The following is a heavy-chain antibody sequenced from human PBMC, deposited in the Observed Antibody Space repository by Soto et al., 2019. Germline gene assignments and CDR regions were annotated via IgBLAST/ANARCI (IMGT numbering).Heavy chain of an antibody. Sequence: PGGSLRLSCAASGFTFSDYYMSWIRQAPGKGLEWVSYISSSGSTIYYADSVKGRFTISRDNAKNSLYLQMNSLRAEDTAVYYCARDLRYSSSWQNAFDIWGQGTMVTVSS. V-gene: IGHV3-11*01. D-gene: IGHD6-13*01. CDR2: ISSSGSTI. CDR3: ARDLRYSSSWQNAFDI. CDR1: GFTFSDYY. J-gene: IGHJ3*02.